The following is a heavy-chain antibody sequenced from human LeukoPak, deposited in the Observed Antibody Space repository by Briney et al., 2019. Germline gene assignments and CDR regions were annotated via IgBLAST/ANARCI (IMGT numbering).Heavy chain of an antibody. CDR1: GFTFSSYG. CDR3: AKGSKGVLFTRDYHMDV. D-gene: IGHD3-3*01. Sequence: PGGSLRLSCAASGFTFSSYGMSWVRQAPGKGLEWVSAISGSGGSTYYADSVKGRFTISRDNSKNTLYLQMNSLRTEDTAVYYCAKGSKGVLFTRDYHMDVWGTGTTVTISS. CDR2: ISGSGGST. J-gene: IGHJ6*03. V-gene: IGHV3-23*01.